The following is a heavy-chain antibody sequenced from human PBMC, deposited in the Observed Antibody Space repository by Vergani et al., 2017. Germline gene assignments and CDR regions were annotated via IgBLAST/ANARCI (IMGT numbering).Heavy chain of an antibody. CDR2: ISGSGGST. V-gene: IGHV3-23*01. J-gene: IGHJ4*02. CDR1: GFTFSSYA. Sequence: EVQLLESGGGLVQPGGSLRLSCAASGFTFSSYAMSWVRQAPGKGLEWVSAISGSGGSTYYADSVKGRFTISRDNAKNSLYLQMNSLRAEDTAVYYCARSGYSGYDYDYWGQGTLVTVSS. CDR3: ARSGYSGYDYDY. D-gene: IGHD5-12*01.